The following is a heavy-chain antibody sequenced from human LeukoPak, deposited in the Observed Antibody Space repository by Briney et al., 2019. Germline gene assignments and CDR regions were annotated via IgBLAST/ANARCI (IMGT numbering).Heavy chain of an antibody. D-gene: IGHD5-12*01. Sequence: ETLSLTCTVSGGPISTTDDYWGWIRQPPGKGPEWIGSIYYTGSTFYNPSLKSRVTISEDPSKNQFSLKLSSVTAADTAVYYCASHSGGYAYWGQGTLVTVSS. CDR1: GGPISTTDDY. V-gene: IGHV4-39*07. CDR3: ASHSGGYAY. CDR2: IYYTGST. J-gene: IGHJ4*02.